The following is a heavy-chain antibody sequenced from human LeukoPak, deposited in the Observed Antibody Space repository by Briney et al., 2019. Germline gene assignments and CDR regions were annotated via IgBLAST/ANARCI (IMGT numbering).Heavy chain of an antibody. CDR1: GYTFTDYY. CDR3: ARSLNYDILTGYYSPTPYI. J-gene: IGHJ3*02. CDR2: INPNSGGT. V-gene: IGHV1-2*02. Sequence: GASVKVPCKASGYTFTDYYLHWVRQAPGQGLEWMGWINPNSGGTNYAQKFQGRVTLTRDTSISTAYMELSRLRSDDTAVYYCARSLNYDILTGYYSPTPYIWGQGTMVTVSS. D-gene: IGHD3-9*01.